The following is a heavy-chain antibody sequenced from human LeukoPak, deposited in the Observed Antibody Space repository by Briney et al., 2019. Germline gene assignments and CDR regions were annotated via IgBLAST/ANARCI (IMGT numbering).Heavy chain of an antibody. Sequence: ASVKVSCKASGYTFTSYDVNWVRQATGQGLEWMGWMNPISGDTGYALKFQGRVTMSRNTSISTAYMELGSLRSEDTAVYYCARDSNSDFWSGYYTNYFDYWGQGTLVTVSS. CDR2: MNPISGDT. D-gene: IGHD3-3*01. CDR3: ARDSNSDFWSGYYTNYFDY. CDR1: GYTFTSYD. V-gene: IGHV1-8*01. J-gene: IGHJ4*02.